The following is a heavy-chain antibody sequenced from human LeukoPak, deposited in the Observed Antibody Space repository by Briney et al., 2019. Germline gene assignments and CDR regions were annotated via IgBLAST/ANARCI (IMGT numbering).Heavy chain of an antibody. CDR3: ARGASSGWYYFDY. CDR1: GYSISSGYY. CDR2: ICLSGST. Sequence: PSETLSLTCAVSGYSISSGYYWGGTRQPPGKGLEWIGSICLSGSTYYNPSLESRVTISVDTSKNQFSLKLSSVTAADTAVYYCARGASSGWYYFDYWGQGTLVTVSS. V-gene: IGHV4-38-2*01. J-gene: IGHJ4*02. D-gene: IGHD6-19*01.